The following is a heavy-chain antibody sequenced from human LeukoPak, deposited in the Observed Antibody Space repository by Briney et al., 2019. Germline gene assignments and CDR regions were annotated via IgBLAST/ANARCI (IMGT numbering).Heavy chain of an antibody. D-gene: IGHD5-12*01. CDR2: IRYDGSNK. J-gene: IGHJ4*02. Sequence: GGSLRLSCAASGFTFSSYGMHWVRQAPGKGLEWVAFIRYDGSNKYYADSVKGRFTISRDNSKNTLYLQMNSLRAEDTAVYYCAKDFEWLRRGHLYFFGYWGQGTLVTVSS. V-gene: IGHV3-30*02. CDR3: AKDFEWLRRGHLYFFGY. CDR1: GFTFSSYG.